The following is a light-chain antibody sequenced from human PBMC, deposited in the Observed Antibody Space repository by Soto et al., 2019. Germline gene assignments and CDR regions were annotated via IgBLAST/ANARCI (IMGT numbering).Light chain of an antibody. J-gene: IGKJ2*01. CDR1: QSVSSN. CDR3: QQHNYWPS. Sequence: EIVMTQSPATLSVSPGERATLSCRASQSVSSNLAWYQQKPGQAPRLLLYGASTRATGIPGRFSGGGSGTTFTINITSLQSEDFAVYYCQQHNYWPSFGQGTKLEIK. CDR2: GAS. V-gene: IGKV3-15*01.